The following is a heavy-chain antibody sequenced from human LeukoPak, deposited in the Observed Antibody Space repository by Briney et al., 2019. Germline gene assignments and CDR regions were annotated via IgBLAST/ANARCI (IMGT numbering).Heavy chain of an antibody. V-gene: IGHV1-24*01. Sequence: ASVKVSCKVSGYTHTELSMHWVRQAPGKGLEWMGGFDPEDGETIYAQKFQGRVTMTEDTSTDTAYMELSSLRSEDTAVYYCATPSPSLAVAQAGFDYWGQGTLVTVSS. CDR2: FDPEDGET. D-gene: IGHD6-19*01. CDR1: GYTHTELS. CDR3: ATPSPSLAVAQAGFDY. J-gene: IGHJ4*02.